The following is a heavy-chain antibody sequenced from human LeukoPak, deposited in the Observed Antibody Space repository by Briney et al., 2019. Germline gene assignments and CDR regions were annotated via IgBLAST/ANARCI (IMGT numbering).Heavy chain of an antibody. D-gene: IGHD3-22*01. CDR1: DFSFSNYW. CDR2: IKGDESRK. V-gene: IGHV3-7*01. J-gene: IGHJ3*02. Sequence: GGSLRLSCTASDFSFSNYWMTWLRQAPGKGLEWVANIKGDESRKYYLDSVTGRFTISRDNAKNSLYLQMNSLRAEDTAVYYCARDANYHVNSDYYDAFDIWGQGTMVTVSS. CDR3: ARDANYHVNSDYYDAFDI.